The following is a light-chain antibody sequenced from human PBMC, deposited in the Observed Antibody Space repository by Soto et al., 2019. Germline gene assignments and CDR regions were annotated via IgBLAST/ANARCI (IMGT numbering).Light chain of an antibody. J-gene: IGLJ2*01. CDR1: SSDVGSYNY. Sequence: QSALTQPASVSGSPGQSITISCTGTSSDVGSYNYVSWYQQHPGKAPKLMIYEVSNRPSGVSNRFSGSKSGNTASLTISGLQAEDEAHYYCSSYTSSNTGVFGGGTQLTVL. V-gene: IGLV2-14*01. CDR2: EVS. CDR3: SSYTSSNTGV.